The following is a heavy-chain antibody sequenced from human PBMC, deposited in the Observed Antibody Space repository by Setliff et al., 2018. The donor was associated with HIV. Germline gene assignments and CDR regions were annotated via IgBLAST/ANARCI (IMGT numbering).Heavy chain of an antibody. CDR1: GYIFTSHK. V-gene: IGHV1-46*01. J-gene: IGHJ4*02. Sequence: ASVKVSCKASGYIFTSHKIHWVRQAPGQGLEWMGIITPSDSYTVYAQKFQGRVTMTRDTSTSTVYMELSSLRSDGTAVYYCARDNIIWSKDYWGQGTLVTVSS. CDR3: ARDNIIWSKDY. D-gene: IGHD3-10*01. CDR2: ITPSDSYT.